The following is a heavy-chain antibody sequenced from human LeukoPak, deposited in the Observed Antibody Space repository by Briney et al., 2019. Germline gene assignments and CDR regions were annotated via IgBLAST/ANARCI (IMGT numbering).Heavy chain of an antibody. CDR2: MNPNSGNT. CDR3: ARGGKHCSSTSCYTFDY. J-gene: IGHJ4*02. D-gene: IGHD2-2*02. CDR1: GYTFTSYD. V-gene: IGHV1-8*01. Sequence: GASVKVSCEASGYTFTSYDINWVRQATGQGLEWMGWMNPNSGNTGYAQKFQGRVTMTRNTSISTAYMELSSLRSEDTAVYYCARGGKHCSSTSCYTFDYWGQGTLVTVSS.